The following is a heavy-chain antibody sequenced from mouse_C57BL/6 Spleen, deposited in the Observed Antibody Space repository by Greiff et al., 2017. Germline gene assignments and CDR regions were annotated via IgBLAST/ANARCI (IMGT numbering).Heavy chain of an antibody. CDR3: ANYYRFAY. CDR1: GYTFTDYY. D-gene: IGHD1-1*01. CDR2: INPNNGGT. Sequence: VQLQQSGPELVKPGASVKISCKASGYTFTDYYMNWVKQSHGKSLEWIGDINPNNGGTSYNQKFKGKATLTVDKSSSTAYMELRSLTSEDSAVYYCANYYRFAYWGQGTLVTVSA. V-gene: IGHV1-26*01. J-gene: IGHJ3*01.